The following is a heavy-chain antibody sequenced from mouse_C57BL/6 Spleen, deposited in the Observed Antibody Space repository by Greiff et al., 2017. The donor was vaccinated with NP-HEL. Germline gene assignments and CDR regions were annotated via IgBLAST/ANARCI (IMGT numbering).Heavy chain of an antibody. CDR3: ARGSGFAY. Sequence: VQLKESGPELVKPGASVKMSCKASGYIFTDYNMHWVKQSHGKSLEWIGYINPNNGGTSYNQKFKGKATLTVNKSSSTAYMELRSLTSEDSAVYYCARGSGFAYWGQGTLVTVSA. CDR2: INPNNGGT. V-gene: IGHV1-22*01. CDR1: GYIFTDYN. J-gene: IGHJ3*01.